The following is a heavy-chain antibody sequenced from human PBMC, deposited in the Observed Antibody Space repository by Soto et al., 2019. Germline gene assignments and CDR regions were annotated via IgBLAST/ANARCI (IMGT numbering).Heavy chain of an antibody. Sequence: QVQLVQSGAEVTNPGASVKVSCKTSGYTFTSYGIGWARQAPGQGLEWMGWINTYNGNTNYAQNLQGRVTLTTDTSTSTAYMELRSLRSNDTAIYYCAMVDVYVTPSPQDVWGQGTTVTVSS. V-gene: IGHV1-18*01. CDR2: INTYNGNT. CDR1: GYTFTSYG. J-gene: IGHJ6*02. D-gene: IGHD3-16*01. CDR3: AMVDVYVTPSPQDV.